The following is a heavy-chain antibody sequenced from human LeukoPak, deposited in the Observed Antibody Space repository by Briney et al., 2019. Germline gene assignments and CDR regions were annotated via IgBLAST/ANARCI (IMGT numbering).Heavy chain of an antibody. CDR2: IYYSGST. J-gene: IGHJ6*03. CDR3: ARVRVPIVGATGAYYYYYMDV. D-gene: IGHD1-26*01. Sequence: SETLSLTCTVSGGSISSSSYYWGWIRQPPGKGLEWIGSIYYSGSTYYNPSLKSRVTISVDTSKNQFSLKLSSVTAADTAVYYCARVRVPIVGATGAYYYYYMDVWGKGTTVTVSS. V-gene: IGHV4-39*07. CDR1: GGSISSSSYY.